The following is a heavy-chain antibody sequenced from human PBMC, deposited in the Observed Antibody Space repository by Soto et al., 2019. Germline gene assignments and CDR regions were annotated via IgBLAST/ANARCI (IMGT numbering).Heavy chain of an antibody. CDR2: ISGSGGST. CDR3: AKDLEWELQYFQH. V-gene: IGHV3-23*01. D-gene: IGHD1-26*01. CDR1: GFTFSSYA. Sequence: GESLKISCAASGFTFSSYAMSWVRQAPGKGLEWVSAISGSGGSTYYADSVKGRFTISRDNSKNTLYLQMNSLRAEDTAVYYCAKDLEWELQYFQHWGQGTLVTVSS. J-gene: IGHJ1*01.